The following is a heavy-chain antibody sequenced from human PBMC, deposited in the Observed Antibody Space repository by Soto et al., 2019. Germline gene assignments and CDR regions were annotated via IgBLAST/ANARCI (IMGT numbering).Heavy chain of an antibody. CDR1: GGSFSGYY. CDR2: INHSGST. J-gene: IGHJ6*02. D-gene: IGHD3-10*01. V-gene: IGHV4-34*01. Sequence: SETLSLTCAVYGGSFSGYYWSWIRQPPGKGLEWIGEINHSGSTNYNPSLKSRVTISVDTSKNQFSLKLSSVTAADTAVYYCARHGSGSYYNEDYGMDVWGQGTTVTVSS. CDR3: ARHGSGSYYNEDYGMDV.